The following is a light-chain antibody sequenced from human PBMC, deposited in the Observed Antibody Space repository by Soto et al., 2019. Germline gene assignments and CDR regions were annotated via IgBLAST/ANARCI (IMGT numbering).Light chain of an antibody. V-gene: IGKV3-15*01. CDR1: QNISRS. CDR3: HQYNGCPRT. Sequence: EIVMTQSPVTLSVSPGERATLSCRASQNISRSLAWYQQKPGQGPSLLLNGTSTRAGGVPARFSGGGSGTEFSITITSLQSADFAVYYCHQYNGCPRTFGQGTKVEI. J-gene: IGKJ1*01. CDR2: GTS.